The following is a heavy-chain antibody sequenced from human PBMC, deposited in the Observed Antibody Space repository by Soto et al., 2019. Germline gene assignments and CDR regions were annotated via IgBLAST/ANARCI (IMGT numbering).Heavy chain of an antibody. CDR3: ARDYDSSGYYYKFDY. Sequence: ASVKVSCKASGGTFSSYAISWVRQAPGQGLEWMGGIIPIFGTANYAQKFQGRVTITADESTSTAYMELSSLRSEDTAVYYCARDYDSSGYYYKFDYWGQGTLVTVSS. CDR1: GGTFSSYA. V-gene: IGHV1-69*13. D-gene: IGHD3-22*01. J-gene: IGHJ4*02. CDR2: IIPIFGTA.